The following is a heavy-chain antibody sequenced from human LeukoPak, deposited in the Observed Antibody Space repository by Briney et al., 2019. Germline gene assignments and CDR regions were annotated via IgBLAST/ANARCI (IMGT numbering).Heavy chain of an antibody. D-gene: IGHD3-3*01. CDR1: GYTFTGNY. Sequence: ASVKVSCKASGYTFTGNYMHWVRQAPGQGLEWMGCINPYSGVTNYAQKFQGRVTMTRDTSITTAYMELSRLRSDGTAVYYCVKMYYDFWSAFDIWGQGTMVTVSS. CDR3: VKMYYDFWSAFDI. J-gene: IGHJ3*02. CDR2: INPYSGVT. V-gene: IGHV1-2*02.